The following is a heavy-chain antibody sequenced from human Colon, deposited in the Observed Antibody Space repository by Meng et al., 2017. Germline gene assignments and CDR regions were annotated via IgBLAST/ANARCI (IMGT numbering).Heavy chain of an antibody. CDR2: IYSGGIS. Sequence: QVHLQESGPGLVKPSQTLSLTCTVSGDSVSSNSYYWTWIRQHPGTGLEWIGYIYSGGISHYNPSLKSRITMSIDTSKNQFSLQLTSVTAADTAIYYCARDPLAVGPTDRGLDSWGQGTLVTVSS. D-gene: IGHD1-26*01. J-gene: IGHJ4*02. V-gene: IGHV4-31*03. CDR3: ARDPLAVGPTDRGLDS. CDR1: GDSVSSNSYY.